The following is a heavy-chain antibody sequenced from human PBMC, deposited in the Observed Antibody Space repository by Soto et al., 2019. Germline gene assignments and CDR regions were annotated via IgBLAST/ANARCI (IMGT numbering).Heavy chain of an antibody. CDR2: TYYRSKWYN. CDR1: GDSVSSNSAA. CDR3: ASSYCSSTSCQTDWFDP. D-gene: IGHD2-2*01. Sequence: SQTLSLTCAISGDSVSSNSAAWNWIRQSPSRGLEWLGRTYYRSKWYNDYAVSVKSRITINPDTSKNQFSLQLNSVTPEDTAVYYCASSYCSSTSCQTDWFDPWGQGTLVTVSS. V-gene: IGHV6-1*01. J-gene: IGHJ5*02.